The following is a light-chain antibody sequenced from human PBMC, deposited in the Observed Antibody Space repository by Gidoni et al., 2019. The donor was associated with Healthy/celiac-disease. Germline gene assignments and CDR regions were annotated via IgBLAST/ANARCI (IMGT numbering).Light chain of an antibody. CDR3: QQYGSSPALT. CDR1: QSVSSSY. J-gene: IGKJ4*01. CDR2: GAS. Sequence: EIVLTRSPGTLSLSPGERATLSCRASQSVSSSYLAWYQQKPGQAPRLLIYGASSRATGIPDRFSGSGSGTDFTLTISRLEPEDFAVYYCQQYGSSPALTVGGGTKVESK. V-gene: IGKV3-20*01.